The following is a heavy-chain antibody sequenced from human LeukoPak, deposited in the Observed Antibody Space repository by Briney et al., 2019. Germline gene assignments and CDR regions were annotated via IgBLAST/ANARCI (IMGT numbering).Heavy chain of an antibody. J-gene: IGHJ4*02. D-gene: IGHD3-10*02. Sequence: PSETLSLTCTVSGGSISSYYWSWIRQPPGKGLEWIGYIYYSGSTNYNPSLKSRVTISVDTSKNQFSLKLSSVTAADTAVYYCARGRVFRGAYYFDYWGQGTLVTVSS. V-gene: IGHV4-59*08. CDR1: GGSISSYY. CDR2: IYYSGST. CDR3: ARGRVFRGAYYFDY.